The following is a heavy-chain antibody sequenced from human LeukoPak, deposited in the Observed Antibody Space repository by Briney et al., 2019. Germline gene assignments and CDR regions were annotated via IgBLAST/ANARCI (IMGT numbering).Heavy chain of an antibody. CDR1: GFTFSSYS. V-gene: IGHV3-21*01. Sequence: GGSLRFSCAASGFTFSSYSMNWVRQAPGKGLEWVSSISSSSSYIYYADSVKGRFTISRDNAKNSLYLQMNSLRAEDTAVYYCARDQGYSGAFDIWGQGTMVTVSS. CDR3: ARDQGYSGAFDI. CDR2: ISSSSSYI. D-gene: IGHD1-26*01. J-gene: IGHJ3*02.